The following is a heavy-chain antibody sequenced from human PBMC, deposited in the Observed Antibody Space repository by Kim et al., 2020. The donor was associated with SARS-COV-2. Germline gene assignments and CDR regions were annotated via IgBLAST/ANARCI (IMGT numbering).Heavy chain of an antibody. CDR3: ARLLWFGEDERGLTDY. D-gene: IGHD3-10*01. Sequence: SVKGRFTISRDNSKNTLYLQMNSLRAEDTAVYYCARLLWFGEDERGLTDYWGQGTLVTVSS. V-gene: IGHV3-30*07. J-gene: IGHJ4*02.